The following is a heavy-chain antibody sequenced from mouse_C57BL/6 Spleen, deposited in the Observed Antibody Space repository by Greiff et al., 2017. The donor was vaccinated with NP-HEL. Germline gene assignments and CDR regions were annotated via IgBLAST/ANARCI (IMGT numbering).Heavy chain of an antibody. V-gene: IGHV5-9-1*02. Sequence: EVKLVESGEGLVKPGGSLKLSCAASGFTFSSYAMSWVRQTPEKRLEWVAYISSGCDYIYYADTVKGRFTLSRDNARNTLYMQMSSLKSEDTAMYYRTRDGYYLDYWGQGTTLTVSS. CDR3: TRDGYYLDY. CDR2: ISSGCDYI. D-gene: IGHD2-3*01. J-gene: IGHJ2*01. CDR1: GFTFSSYA.